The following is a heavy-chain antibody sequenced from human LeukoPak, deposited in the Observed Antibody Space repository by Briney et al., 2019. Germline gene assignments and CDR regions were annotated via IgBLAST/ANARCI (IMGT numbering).Heavy chain of an antibody. CDR3: AKDLSPALDYYDSSGFDP. Sequence: GGSLRLSCAASGFTFSSYAMSWVRQAPGKGLKWVSAISGSGGSTYYADSVKGRFTISRDNSKNTLYLQMNSLRAEDTAVYYCAKDLSPALDYYDSSGFDPWGQGTLVTVSS. J-gene: IGHJ5*02. V-gene: IGHV3-23*01. CDR2: ISGSGGST. CDR1: GFTFSSYA. D-gene: IGHD3-22*01.